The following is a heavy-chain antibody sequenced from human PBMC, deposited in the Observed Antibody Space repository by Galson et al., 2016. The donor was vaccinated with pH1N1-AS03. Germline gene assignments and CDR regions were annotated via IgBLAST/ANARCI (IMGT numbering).Heavy chain of an antibody. D-gene: IGHD4-17*01. Sequence: SLRLSCAASGFTFSNAWMSWVRQAPGKGLEWVGLIKNRENGRTTDYAAPVKGRFTISRDDSKNTLYLQMNSLKTEDTAVYYCTTDDYGDYRGTGAGTNDAFDMWGQWTMVTVSS. CDR3: TTDDYGDYRGTGAGTNDAFDM. J-gene: IGHJ3*02. V-gene: IGHV3-15*01. CDR2: IKNRENGRTT. CDR1: GFTFSNAW.